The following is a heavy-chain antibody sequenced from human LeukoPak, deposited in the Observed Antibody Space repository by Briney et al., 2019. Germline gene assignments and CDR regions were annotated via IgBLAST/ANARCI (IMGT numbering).Heavy chain of an antibody. V-gene: IGHV4-59*01. D-gene: IGHD1-26*01. CDR3: ARKREALFDY. J-gene: IGHJ4*02. CDR1: GGSISSYY. Sequence: SETLSLTCTVSGGSISSYYWSWIRQPPGKGLEWIGSIYYSGSTYYNPPLKSRVTISVDTSKSQFSLKLSSVTAADTAVYYCARKREALFDYWGQGTLVTVSS. CDR2: IYYSGST.